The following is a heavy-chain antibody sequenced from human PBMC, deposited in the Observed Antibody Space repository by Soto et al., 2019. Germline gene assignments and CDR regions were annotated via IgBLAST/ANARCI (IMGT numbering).Heavy chain of an antibody. V-gene: IGHV3-23*01. J-gene: IGHJ2*01. CDR2: IHGGGDYT. CDR3: AKDRGSGSYTNWNFDV. Sequence: EVQVLESGGGLMQPGASLRLSCAASGFTFSNYAMSWVRQAPGKGLEWVSTIHGGGDYTHYTDSVKGRFTISRDNSRNAEMPPRTGLRAEDTATYDGAKDRGSGSYTNWNFDVWGRGTLVTVSS. CDR1: GFTFSNYA. D-gene: IGHD1-26*01.